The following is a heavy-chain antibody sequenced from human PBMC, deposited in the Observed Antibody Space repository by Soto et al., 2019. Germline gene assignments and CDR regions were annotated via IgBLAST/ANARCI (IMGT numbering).Heavy chain of an antibody. CDR3: ARDGWVKATPRPYYYYGMDV. J-gene: IGHJ6*02. V-gene: IGHV4-31*03. D-gene: IGHD5-12*01. CDR1: GGSISSGGYY. CDR2: IYYSGST. Sequence: QVQLQESGPGLVKPSQTLSLTCTVSGGSISSGGYYWSWIRQHPGKGLEWMGYIYYSGSTYYNPSLKSRVTISVDTSKNQFSLKLSSVTAADTAVYYCARDGWVKATPRPYYYYGMDVWGQGTTVTVSS.